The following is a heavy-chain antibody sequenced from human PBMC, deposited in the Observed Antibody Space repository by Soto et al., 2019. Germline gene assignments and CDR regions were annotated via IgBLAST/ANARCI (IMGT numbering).Heavy chain of an antibody. V-gene: IGHV3-30*18. D-gene: IGHD3-3*01. CDR2: ISYDGSNK. CDR1: GFTFSSYG. J-gene: IGHJ5*02. Sequence: QVQLVESGGGVVQPGRSLRLSCAASGFTFSSYGMHWVRQAPGKGLEWVAVISYDGSNKYYADSVKGRFTISRDNSKNTLYLQMNSLRAEDTDVYYCAKDRHWEWFHGGWFDPWGQGTLVTVSS. CDR3: AKDRHWEWFHGGWFDP.